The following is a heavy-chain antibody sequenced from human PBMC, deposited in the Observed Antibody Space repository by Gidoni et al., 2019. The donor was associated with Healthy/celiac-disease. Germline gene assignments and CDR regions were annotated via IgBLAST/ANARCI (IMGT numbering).Heavy chain of an antibody. D-gene: IGHD1-26*01. J-gene: IGHJ4*02. CDR3: AKDLDGVVGATLDY. Sequence: EVQLLDSGGGLVQPGGSLSLSCAASGFPFSSYAMRWVRQAPGKGLEWGAAISGSGGSTYYADSVKGRFTISRDNAKNTLYLQMNSLRAEDTAVYYCAKDLDGVVGATLDYWGQGTLVTVSS. CDR2: ISGSGGST. CDR1: GFPFSSYA. V-gene: IGHV3-23*01.